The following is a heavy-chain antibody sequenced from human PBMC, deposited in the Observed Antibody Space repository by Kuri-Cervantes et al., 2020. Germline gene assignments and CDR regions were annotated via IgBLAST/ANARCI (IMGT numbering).Heavy chain of an antibody. Sequence: SETLSLICAVSGYSISSGYYWGWIRQPPGKGLEWIGSIYHSGSTYYNTSLKSRVTIAVDTSKNQFSLKLTAVTAADTAVYYCARGLVYYYMDVWGKGTTVTVSS. CDR3: ARGLVYYYMDV. V-gene: IGHV4-38-2*01. J-gene: IGHJ6*03. CDR1: GYSISSGYY. D-gene: IGHD2-21*01. CDR2: IYHSGST.